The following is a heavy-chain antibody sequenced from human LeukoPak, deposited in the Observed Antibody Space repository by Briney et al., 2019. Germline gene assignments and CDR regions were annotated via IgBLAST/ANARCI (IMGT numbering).Heavy chain of an antibody. J-gene: IGHJ3*02. CDR3: AGELRYFDWLPFDI. V-gene: IGHV4-4*07. D-gene: IGHD3-9*01. Sequence: SETLSLTCTVSGGSISSYYWSWIRQPAGKGLEWIGRIYTSGSTNYNPSLKSRVTMSVDTSKSQFSLKLSSVTAADTAVYYCAGELRYFDWLPFDIWGQGTMVTVSS. CDR2: IYTSGST. CDR1: GGSISSYY.